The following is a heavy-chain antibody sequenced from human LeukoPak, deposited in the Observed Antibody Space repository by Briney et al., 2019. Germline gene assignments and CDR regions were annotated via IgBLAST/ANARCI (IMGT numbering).Heavy chain of an antibody. J-gene: IGHJ4*02. CDR3: AKWAAAAVHPGWY. Sequence: SGGSLRLSCAASGFTFSSYAMSWVRQAPGKGLEWVSAISGGGGSTYYADSVKGRFTISRDNSKNTLYLQMNSLRAEDTAVYYCAKWAAAAVHPGWYWGQGTLVTVSS. CDR1: GFTFSSYA. V-gene: IGHV3-23*01. D-gene: IGHD6-13*01. CDR2: ISGGGGST.